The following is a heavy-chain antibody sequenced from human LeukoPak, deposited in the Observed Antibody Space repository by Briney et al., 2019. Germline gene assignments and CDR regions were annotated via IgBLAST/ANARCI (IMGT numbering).Heavy chain of an antibody. CDR3: AREQYLDGDFDY. Sequence: GRSLRLSCAASGFTFSSYGMHWVRQAPGKGLEWVAVIWYDGSNKYYADSVKGQFTISRDNSKNTLYLQMNSLRAEDTAVYYCAREQYLDGDFDYWGQGTLVTVSS. CDR1: GFTFSSYG. V-gene: IGHV3-33*01. J-gene: IGHJ4*02. D-gene: IGHD4-11*01. CDR2: IWYDGSNK.